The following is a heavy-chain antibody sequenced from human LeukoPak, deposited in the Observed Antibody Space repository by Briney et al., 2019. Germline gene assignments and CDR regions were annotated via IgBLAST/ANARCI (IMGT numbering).Heavy chain of an antibody. CDR1: GGSISSGDYY. CDR2: IYYSGST. Sequence: PSQTLSLTCTVSGGSISSGDYYWSWIRQPPGKGLEWIGYIYYSGSTYYNPSLKSRVTISVDTSKNQFSLKLSSVTAADAAVYYCASNIITMVRGAEADYYGMDVWGQGTTVTVSS. D-gene: IGHD3-10*01. V-gene: IGHV4-30-4*01. CDR3: ASNIITMVRGAEADYYGMDV. J-gene: IGHJ6*02.